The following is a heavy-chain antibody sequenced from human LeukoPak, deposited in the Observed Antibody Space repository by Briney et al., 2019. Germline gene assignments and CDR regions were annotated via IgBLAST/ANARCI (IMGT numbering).Heavy chain of an antibody. CDR3: ARNWGWFDY. V-gene: IGHV3-7*01. CDR2: IKHDGSEK. J-gene: IGHJ4*02. Sequence: GGSLRLSCVASGFTFSNYWMSWVRQAAGKGLEWVANIKHDGSEKYYMDSVKGRFTISRDNAKDSLYLQMNSLRAEDTAVYYCARNWGWFDYWGQGTLVTVSS. D-gene: IGHD7-27*01. CDR1: GFTFSNYW.